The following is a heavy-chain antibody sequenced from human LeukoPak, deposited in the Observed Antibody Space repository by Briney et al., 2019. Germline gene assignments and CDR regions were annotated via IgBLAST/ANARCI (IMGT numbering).Heavy chain of an antibody. J-gene: IGHJ4*02. CDR1: GGSISSGSYY. D-gene: IGHD6-19*01. CDR2: IDYGGST. CDR3: AREYTLYRSGWFLDY. V-gene: IGHV4-39*07. Sequence: PSQTLSLTCTVSGGSISSGSYYWSWIRQPPGKGLEWIGSIDYGGSTYYNPSLKSRATISVDTSKNQFSLKPSSVTAADTAVYYCAREYTLYRSGWFLDYWGQGTVVTVSS.